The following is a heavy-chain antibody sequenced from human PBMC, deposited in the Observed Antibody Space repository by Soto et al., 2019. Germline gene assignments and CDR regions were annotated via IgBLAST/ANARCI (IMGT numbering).Heavy chain of an antibody. CDR3: ATSSSYYDRLRFDC. D-gene: IGHD3-22*01. J-gene: IGHJ4*02. CDR1: AGSISTYY. Sequence: ETLSLPCTVSAGSISTYYWSWIRQPPGKGLEWIGYIYYSGSTNYNPSLKSRGTISVDTSKNQFALKLSSVTAADTAVYYCATSSSYYDRLRFDCRRQGNLVTVSS. CDR2: IYYSGST. V-gene: IGHV4-59*01.